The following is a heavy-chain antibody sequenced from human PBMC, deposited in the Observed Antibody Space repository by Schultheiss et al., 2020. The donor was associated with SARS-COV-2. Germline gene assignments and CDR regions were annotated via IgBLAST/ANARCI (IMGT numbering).Heavy chain of an antibody. CDR2: IWYDGSNK. D-gene: IGHD6-6*01. CDR3: ARERRSSSSTFDY. J-gene: IGHJ4*02. V-gene: IGHV3-33*08. Sequence: GESLKISCAASGFTFSSYGMHWVRQAPGKGLEWVAVIWYDGSNKYYADSVKGRFTISRDNSKNTLYLQMNSLKTEDTAVYYCARERRSSSSTFDYWGQGTLVTVSS. CDR1: GFTFSSYG.